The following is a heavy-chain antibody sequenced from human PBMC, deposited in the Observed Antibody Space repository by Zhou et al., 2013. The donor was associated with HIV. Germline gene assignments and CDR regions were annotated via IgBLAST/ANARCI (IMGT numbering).Heavy chain of an antibody. CDR2: IYTSGST. V-gene: IGHV4-61*02. Sequence: QVQLQESGPRLVKPSQTLSLTCTVSGGSISSGGYYWSWIRQPAGKGLEWIGHIYTSGSTNDNPSLKSRVTISVDTSKNQFSLKLSSVTAADTAVYYCARRSVVAALDYWGQGTLVTVSS. J-gene: IGHJ4*02. CDR3: ARRSVVAALDY. CDR1: GGSISSGGYY. D-gene: IGHD2-15*01.